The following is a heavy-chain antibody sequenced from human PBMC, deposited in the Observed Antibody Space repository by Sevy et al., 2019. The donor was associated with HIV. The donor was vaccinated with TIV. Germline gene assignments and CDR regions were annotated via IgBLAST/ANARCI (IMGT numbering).Heavy chain of an antibody. CDR1: GFTFSSYA. V-gene: IGHV3-30-3*01. Sequence: GGSLRLSCAASGFTFSSYAMYWVRQAPGKGLEWVAVISYDGSNKYYADSVKGRFTISRDNSKNTLYLQMNSLRAEDTAVYYCARDSWIYGSGSYHYWGQGTLVTVSS. CDR3: ARDSWIYGSGSYHY. J-gene: IGHJ4*02. D-gene: IGHD3-10*01. CDR2: ISYDGSNK.